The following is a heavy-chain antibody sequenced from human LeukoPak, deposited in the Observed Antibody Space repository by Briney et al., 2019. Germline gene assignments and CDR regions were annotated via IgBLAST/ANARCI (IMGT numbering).Heavy chain of an antibody. CDR2: IRYDGSNK. V-gene: IGHV3-30*02. CDR1: GFTFSSYG. Sequence: GGSLRLSCAASGFTFSSYGMHWVRQAPGKGLEWVAFIRYDGSNKYYADSVKGRFTISRDNAKNSLYLQMNSLRAEDTAVYYCTRDPRRLDYWGQGTLVTVSS. CDR3: TRDPRRLDY. J-gene: IGHJ4*02.